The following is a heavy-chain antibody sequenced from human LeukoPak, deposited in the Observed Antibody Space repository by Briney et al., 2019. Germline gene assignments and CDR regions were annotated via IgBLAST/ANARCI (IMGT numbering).Heavy chain of an antibody. CDR3: ARGIAAALSGWYFDL. CDR1: GYTFTGYY. Sequence: ASVKVSCKAPGYTFTGYYMHWVRQAPGQGLEWMGRINPNSGGTNYAQKFQGRVTMTRDTSISTAYMELSRLRSDDTAVYYCARGIAAALSGWYFDLWGRGTLVTVSS. V-gene: IGHV1-2*06. J-gene: IGHJ2*01. D-gene: IGHD6-13*01. CDR2: INPNSGGT.